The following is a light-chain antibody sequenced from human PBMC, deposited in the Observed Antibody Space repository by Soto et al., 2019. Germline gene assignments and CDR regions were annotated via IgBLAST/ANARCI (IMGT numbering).Light chain of an antibody. V-gene: IGKV3-15*01. CDR1: QTIDNT. CDR3: QHYNYWPYT. Sequence: EIVMTQSPATLALAPGERATLSCRASQTIDNTLAWYQRKPGQAPRLLIYDASTRATGVPARFSGSGSGTDFTLTISSLQSEDFAVYYCQHYNYWPYTFGQGTKVEIK. J-gene: IGKJ2*01. CDR2: DAS.